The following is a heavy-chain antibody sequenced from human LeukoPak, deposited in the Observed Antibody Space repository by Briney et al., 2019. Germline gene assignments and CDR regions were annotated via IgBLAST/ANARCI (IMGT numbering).Heavy chain of an antibody. J-gene: IGHJ4*02. V-gene: IGHV4-39*01. CDR2: ISYSGST. CDR1: GGSISGSSYY. Sequence: PSETLSLTCSVSGGSISGSSYYWGWIRQPPGKGLEWIGSISYSGSTYYNPSLKSRVTISVDTSDSQFPLKLSSVTAADTAVYYCARQGRYYEILTGYYLMGSFDDWGQGALVTVSS. D-gene: IGHD3-9*01. CDR3: ARQGRYYEILTGYYLMGSFDD.